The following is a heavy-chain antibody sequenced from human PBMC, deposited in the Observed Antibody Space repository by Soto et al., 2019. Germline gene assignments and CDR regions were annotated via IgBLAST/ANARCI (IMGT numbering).Heavy chain of an antibody. CDR1: GFTFSSYA. CDR2: ISGSGGST. CDR3: AKTQWLVPREFDY. V-gene: IGHV3-23*01. J-gene: IGHJ4*02. Sequence: HPGGSLRLSCAASGFTFSSYAMSWVRQAPGKGLEWVSAISGSGGSTYYADSVKGRFTISRDNSKNTLYLQMNSLRAEDTAVYYCAKTQWLVPREFDYWGQGTLVTVSS. D-gene: IGHD6-19*01.